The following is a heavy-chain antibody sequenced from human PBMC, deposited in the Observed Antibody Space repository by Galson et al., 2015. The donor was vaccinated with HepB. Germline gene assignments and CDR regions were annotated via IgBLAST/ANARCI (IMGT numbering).Heavy chain of an antibody. J-gene: IGHJ1*01. D-gene: IGHD2-2*01. V-gene: IGHV3-23*01. CDR2: ISNSGGGT. CDR1: GFTFSSYA. Sequence: SLRLSCAASGFTFSSYAMSWVRQAPGKGLEWVSVISNSGGGTHYADSVKGRFSISRDNSKNTLYLQMNSLRVEDTAIYYCAKETVSAGKYCSSTSCPVSREAEYFQHWGQGTLVTVS. CDR3: AKETVSAGKYCSSTSCPVSREAEYFQH.